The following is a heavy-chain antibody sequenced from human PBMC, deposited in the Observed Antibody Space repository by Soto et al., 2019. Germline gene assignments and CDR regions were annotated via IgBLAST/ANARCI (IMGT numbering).Heavy chain of an antibody. V-gene: IGHV3-64*01. D-gene: IGHD1-26*01. CDR2: ISSNGGSK. J-gene: IGHJ3*02. CDR1: GFTFSSYA. Sequence: EVQLVESGGGLVQPGGSLRLSCAASGFTFSSYAMHWVRQAPGKGLEYVSAISSNGGSKDYANSVKGRFTISRDNSKNTLYLQMGSLRAEDMAVYFCARDLGAYAFDIWGQGTMVTVSS. CDR3: ARDLGAYAFDI.